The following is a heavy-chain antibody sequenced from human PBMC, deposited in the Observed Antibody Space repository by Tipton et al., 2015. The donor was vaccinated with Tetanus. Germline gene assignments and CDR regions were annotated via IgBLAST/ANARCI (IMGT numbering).Heavy chain of an antibody. CDR1: GGTFSSYA. CDR3: VRCNDYGSLTPIDL. D-gene: IGHD4-17*01. V-gene: IGHV1-69*01. CDR2: IFPLYGTA. J-gene: IGHJ5*02. Sequence: QVQLVQSGPEVKKPGSSVRVSCKTSGGTFSSYAISWVRQARGQGLEWMGGIFPLYGTANYAPDFQGRVTLTADESTGTAYMEMSSLRSEDTAVYYCVRCNDYGSLTPIDLWGPGTRVTVSS.